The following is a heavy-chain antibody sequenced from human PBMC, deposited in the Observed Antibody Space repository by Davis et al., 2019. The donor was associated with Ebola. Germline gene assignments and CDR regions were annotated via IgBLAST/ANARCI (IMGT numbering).Heavy chain of an antibody. J-gene: IGHJ6*02. Sequence: HSQTLSLTCAISGDSVSSNSAAWNWIRQSPSRGLEWLGRTYYRSKWYNDYAVSVKSRITINPDTSKNQFSLQLNSVTPEDTAVYYCARDSGRTVVTGGEYYYYYGMDVWGQGTTVTVSS. CDR2: TYYRSKWYN. D-gene: IGHD4-23*01. CDR1: GDSVSSNSAA. CDR3: ARDSGRTVVTGGEYYYYYGMDV. V-gene: IGHV6-1*01.